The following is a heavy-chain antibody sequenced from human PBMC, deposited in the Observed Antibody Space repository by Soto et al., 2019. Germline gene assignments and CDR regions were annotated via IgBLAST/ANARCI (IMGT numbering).Heavy chain of an antibody. Sequence: ASVKVSCKASGYTFIGYYIHWVRQAPGQGLEWMGWINPNSGDTNYAQNFQGRVTMTRDTSISTAYMDLSRLMSDDTAVYYCAFVTTVPWFDPWGQGTLVTVSS. CDR2: INPNSGDT. J-gene: IGHJ5*02. CDR1: GYTFIGYY. D-gene: IGHD4-17*01. CDR3: AFVTTVPWFDP. V-gene: IGHV1-2*02.